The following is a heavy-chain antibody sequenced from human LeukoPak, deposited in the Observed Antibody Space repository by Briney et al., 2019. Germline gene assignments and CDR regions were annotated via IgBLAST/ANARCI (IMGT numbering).Heavy chain of an antibody. Sequence: GESLRISFTGSGYRFTTYWISWVRQMPGKGLEWMGRIDPSDSYTNYSPSFQGHVTVSVDKSISTAYLQWNSLKASDTAMYYCAIPRGDWGQGTLVTVSS. D-gene: IGHD1-26*01. J-gene: IGHJ4*02. CDR2: IDPSDSYT. CDR1: GYRFTTYW. CDR3: AIPRGD. V-gene: IGHV5-10-1*01.